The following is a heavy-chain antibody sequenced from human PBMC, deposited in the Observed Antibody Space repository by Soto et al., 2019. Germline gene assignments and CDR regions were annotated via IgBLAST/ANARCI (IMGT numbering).Heavy chain of an antibody. CDR2: IIPIFGTA. CDR1: GGTFSSYA. J-gene: IGHJ5*02. Sequence: QVQLVQSGAEVKKPGSSVKVSCKASGGTFSSYAISWVRQAPGQGLEWMGGIIPIFGTANYAQKFQGRVTITADESTSTAYTELSSLRSEDTAVYYCARDRSVYGSGSYNWFDPWGQGTLVTVSS. V-gene: IGHV1-69*01. CDR3: ARDRSVYGSGSYNWFDP. D-gene: IGHD3-10*01.